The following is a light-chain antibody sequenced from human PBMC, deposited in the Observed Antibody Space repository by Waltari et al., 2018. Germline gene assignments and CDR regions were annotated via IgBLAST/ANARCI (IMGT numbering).Light chain of an antibody. CDR2: EVS. J-gene: IGLJ2*01. V-gene: IGLV2-14*01. CDR3: SSYTSSSTPVV. Sequence: QSALTQPASLSGSPGQSITISCTGTSSDVGGYNYVSWYQQHPGKAPKPMIYEVSNRPSGVSNRFSGSKSGNTASLTISGLQAEDEADYYCSSYTSSSTPVVFGGGTKLTVL. CDR1: SSDVGGYNY.